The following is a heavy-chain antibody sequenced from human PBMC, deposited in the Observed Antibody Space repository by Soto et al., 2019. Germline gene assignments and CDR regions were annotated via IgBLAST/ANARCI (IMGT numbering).Heavy chain of an antibody. V-gene: IGHV3-21*06. Sequence: HGGSLRICGAACGFTFTRYSMNWVRKAPGKGLEWVSSISSTTNYIYYGDSMKGRFTISRDNAKNSLYLEMNSLRAEDTAVYYCARESEDLTSNFDYWGQGTLVTVSS. CDR3: ARESEDLTSNFDY. CDR1: GFTFTRYS. J-gene: IGHJ4*02. CDR2: ISSTTNYI.